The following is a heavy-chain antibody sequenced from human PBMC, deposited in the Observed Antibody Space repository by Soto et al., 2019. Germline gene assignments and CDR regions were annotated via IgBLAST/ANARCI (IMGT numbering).Heavy chain of an antibody. CDR3: ARDLSGCSGGSRYSDDEQYYYYYGMDV. CDR1: GGSVSSNSAA. Sequence: SQTLSLTCVISGGSVSSNSAAWNWIRQSPSRGLEWLGRTYYRSKWYNDYAVSVKSRITINPDTSKNQFSLQLNSVTPEDTAVYYCARDLSGCSGGSRYSDDEQYYYYYGMDVWGQGTTVTVSS. D-gene: IGHD2-15*01. J-gene: IGHJ6*02. CDR2: TYYRSKWYN. V-gene: IGHV6-1*01.